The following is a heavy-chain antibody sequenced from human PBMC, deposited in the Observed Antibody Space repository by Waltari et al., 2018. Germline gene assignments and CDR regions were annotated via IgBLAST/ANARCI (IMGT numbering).Heavy chain of an antibody. J-gene: IGHJ4*02. D-gene: IGHD6-13*01. V-gene: IGHV4-38-2*02. Sequence: QVQLQESVPGLVKPSETLSLTCTVSGYSITSGYYWGCIRQPPGKGLEWIGSIYHSGNTYYNPSLKGRLTISVDTSKNQFSLRLSSVTAADTAVYYCARAPMSGAATGTFDFWGLGSLVTVSP. CDR3: ARAPMSGAATGTFDF. CDR1: GYSITSGYY. CDR2: IYHSGNT.